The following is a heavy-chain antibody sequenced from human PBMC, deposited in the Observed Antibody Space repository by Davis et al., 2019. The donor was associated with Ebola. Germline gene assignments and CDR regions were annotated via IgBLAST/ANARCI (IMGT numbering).Heavy chain of an antibody. D-gene: IGHD6-13*01. CDR3: ARTIGHSSSCYGREYHYYGLDV. CDR2: ISRSRSYV. CDR1: GFIFSSSN. J-gene: IGHJ6*02. V-gene: IGHV3-21*01. Sequence: GESLKISCAASGFIFSSSNMHWVRQAPGKGLEWVSSISRSRSYVYYADSVKGRFTISRDNAKNSLFLQMSSLRAEDTAVYYCARTIGHSSSCYGREYHYYGLDVWGQGTTVTVSS.